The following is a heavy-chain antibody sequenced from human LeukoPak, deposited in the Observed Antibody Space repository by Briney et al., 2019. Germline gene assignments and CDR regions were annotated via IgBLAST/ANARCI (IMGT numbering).Heavy chain of an antibody. CDR1: GFTFSSYA. Sequence: GGSLRLSCAASGFTFSSYAMSWVRQAPGKGLEWVSAISGSGGSTYYADSVKGRFTISRGNSKNTLYLQMNSLRAEDTAVYYCAKDRKAPTSNWFDPWGQGTLVTVSS. CDR3: AKDRKAPTSNWFDP. V-gene: IGHV3-23*01. J-gene: IGHJ5*02. CDR2: ISGSGGST.